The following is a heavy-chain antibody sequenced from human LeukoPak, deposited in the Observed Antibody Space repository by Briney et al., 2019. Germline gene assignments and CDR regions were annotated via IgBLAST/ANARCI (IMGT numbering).Heavy chain of an antibody. D-gene: IGHD5-12*01. CDR3: ARDSGYGDYLDY. CDR2: INNDGTNT. J-gene: IGHJ4*02. Sequence: PGRSLRLSCAASGFTLSTYWMHWVRQAPGRGLVWVSRINNDGTNTAYAESVKGRFTISRDNAKNTLYLQMNSLRAEDTAIYYCARDSGYGDYLDYWGQGTLVTVSS. V-gene: IGHV3-74*01. CDR1: GFTLSTYW.